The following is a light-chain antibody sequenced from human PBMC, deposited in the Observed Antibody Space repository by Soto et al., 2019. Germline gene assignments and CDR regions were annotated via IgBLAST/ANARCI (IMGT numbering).Light chain of an antibody. CDR3: SSYTSSSTVI. Sequence: QSALTQPASVSGSPGQSITIFCTGTSGDVGGYTYISWYQQHPGKIPKVIIYEATNRPSGVSSRFSGSKSGNTASLTISGLQAEDEADYYCSSYTSSSTVIFGGGTKVTVL. V-gene: IGLV2-14*03. CDR1: SGDVGGYTY. J-gene: IGLJ2*01. CDR2: EAT.